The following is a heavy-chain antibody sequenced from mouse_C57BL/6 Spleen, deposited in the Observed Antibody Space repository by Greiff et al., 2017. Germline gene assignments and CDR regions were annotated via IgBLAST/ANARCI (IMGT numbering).Heavy chain of an antibody. CDR1: GFNIKDYY. D-gene: IGHD1-1*01. V-gene: IGHV14-1*01. J-gene: IGHJ4*01. CDR2: IDPEDGDT. CDR3: TGYGSSYVGYAMDY. Sequence: VQLQQSGAELVRPGASVKLSCTASGFNIKDYYMHWVKQRPEQGLEWIGRIDPEDGDTEYAPKFQGKATMTADTSSNTAYLQLSSLTSEDTAVYYCTGYGSSYVGYAMDYWGQGTSVTVSS.